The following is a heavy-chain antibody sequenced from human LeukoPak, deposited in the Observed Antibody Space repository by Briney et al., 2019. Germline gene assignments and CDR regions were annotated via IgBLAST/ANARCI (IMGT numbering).Heavy chain of an antibody. Sequence: SETLSLTCTVSVGSISSYYWSWIRQPAGKGQEGIGRIYSSGSTNYNPSLKSRVTMSVDTSKNQFSLNLSSVTAADTAVYYCARDSTSSSAYYYSMDVWGQGTTVTVSS. CDR3: ARDSTSSSAYYYSMDV. CDR1: VGSISSYY. D-gene: IGHD6-6*01. CDR2: IYSSGST. J-gene: IGHJ6*03. V-gene: IGHV4-4*07.